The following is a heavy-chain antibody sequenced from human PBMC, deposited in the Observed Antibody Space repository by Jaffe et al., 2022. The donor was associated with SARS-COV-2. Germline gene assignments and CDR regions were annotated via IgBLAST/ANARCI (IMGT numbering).Heavy chain of an antibody. V-gene: IGHV1-58*02. CDR2: IVVGSGNT. CDR3: AATYDILTGYYYYYGMDV. D-gene: IGHD3-9*01. J-gene: IGHJ6*02. CDR1: GFTFTSSA. Sequence: QMQLVQSGPEVKKPGTSVKVSCKASGFTFTSSAMQWVRQARGQRLEWIGWIVVGSGNTNYAQKFQERVTITRDMSTSTAYMELSSLRSEDTAVYYCAATYDILTGYYYYYGMDVWGQGTTVTVSS.